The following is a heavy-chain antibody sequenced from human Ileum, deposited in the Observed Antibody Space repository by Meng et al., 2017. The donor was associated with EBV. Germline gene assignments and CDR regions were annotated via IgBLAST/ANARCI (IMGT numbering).Heavy chain of an antibody. CDR2: MYDSDSGKA. CDR3: AYYTAGRGGVGS. J-gene: IGHJ4*02. D-gene: IGHD2-8*02. V-gene: IGHV4-61*03. Sequence: QVQLSESGPGLVKPSETLSLSGSVSGASVSSGGYHWSWIRQPPGKGLEWIGCMYDSDSGKAKYNPSLNSRVIISLDTSKNHFVLKLTSVTAADTAVYYCAYYTAGRGGVGSWGQGTLVTVSS. CDR1: GASVSSGGYH.